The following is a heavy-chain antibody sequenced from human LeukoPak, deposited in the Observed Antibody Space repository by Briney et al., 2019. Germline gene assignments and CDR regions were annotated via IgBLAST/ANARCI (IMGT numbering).Heavy chain of an antibody. Sequence: GGSLRLSCAASGFTFSNYGMHWARQAPGKGLEWVAVISYDGSNKYYADSVKGRFTISRDNSKNTLYLQMNSLRAEDTAVYYCAKTRMLAFDIWGQGTMVTVSS. J-gene: IGHJ3*02. V-gene: IGHV3-30*19. D-gene: IGHD2-8*01. CDR2: ISYDGSNK. CDR3: AKTRMLAFDI. CDR1: GFTFSNYG.